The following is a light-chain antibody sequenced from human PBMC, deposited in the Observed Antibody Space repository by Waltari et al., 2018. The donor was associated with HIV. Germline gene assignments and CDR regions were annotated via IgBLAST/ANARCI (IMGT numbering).Light chain of an antibody. V-gene: IGKV1-33*01. J-gene: IGKJ3*01. Sequence: DIQMTQSPSSLSASVGDRVTITCQASQDISNHLNWYQQKPGKAPKFLIYDVSNLEIGVPSRFGGSGSGTDFTFTISSLQPEDIATYYCHQYDNLPPTFGPGTKVDIK. CDR1: QDISNH. CDR3: HQYDNLPPT. CDR2: DVS.